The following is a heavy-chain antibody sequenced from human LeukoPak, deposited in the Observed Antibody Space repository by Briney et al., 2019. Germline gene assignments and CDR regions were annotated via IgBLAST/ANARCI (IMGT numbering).Heavy chain of an antibody. Sequence: GGSLRLSCAASKFTFSSYALHWVRQAPGKGLEWVSVISYDGSNKYYANSVKGRFTISRDNSENTLYLQMNSLRAEDTAVYYCARVNQQYYYGSGIYRFYYYGMDVWGRGTTVTVSS. CDR2: ISYDGSNK. D-gene: IGHD3-10*01. J-gene: IGHJ6*02. CDR3: ARVNQQYYYGSGIYRFYYYGMDV. V-gene: IGHV3-30-3*01. CDR1: KFTFSSYA.